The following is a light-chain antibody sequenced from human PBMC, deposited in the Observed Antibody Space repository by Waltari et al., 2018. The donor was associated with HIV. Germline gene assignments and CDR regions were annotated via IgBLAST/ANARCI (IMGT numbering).Light chain of an antibody. CDR1: FYNNGGFTY. CDR3: SSNTDSSTAL. V-gene: IGLV2-14*01. CDR2: EVN. J-gene: IGLJ2*01. Sequence: QSALTQPASVSGSPGQSITISCTASFYNNGGFTYVSWYQQHPGKAPKVIIYEVNNRPSGVSTRCSGSKSGNTASLTISGLQIEDEADYYCSSNTDSSTALFGGGTKLTVL.